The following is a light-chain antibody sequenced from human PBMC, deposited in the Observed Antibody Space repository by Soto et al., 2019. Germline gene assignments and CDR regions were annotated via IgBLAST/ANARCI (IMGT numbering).Light chain of an antibody. J-gene: IGLJ1*01. CDR3: NSYTSSSTLNYV. V-gene: IGLV2-14*01. CDR1: SSDVGGYNY. CDR2: DVS. Sequence: QSVLTQPASVSGSPGQSITISCTGTSSDVGGYNYVSWYQQHPGKAPKLMIYDVSNRPSGVSNRFSGSKSGNTASLTISGLQAEDEADYYCNSYTSSSTLNYVFGTGTKVTV.